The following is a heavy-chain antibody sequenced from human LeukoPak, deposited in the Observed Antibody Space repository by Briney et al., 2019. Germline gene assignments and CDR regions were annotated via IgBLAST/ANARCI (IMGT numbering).Heavy chain of an antibody. V-gene: IGHV3-21*01. Sequence: GGSLRLSCAASGFSFSGYTINWVRQAPGKGLEGVSSISPGSNYKHYATSVKARFTISRDNANNSLYLQMNSLGAEDTALYYCARGRGCSSLSCYPDYWGQGTLVTVSS. CDR1: GFSFSGYT. J-gene: IGHJ4*02. CDR3: ARGRGCSSLSCYPDY. D-gene: IGHD2-2*01. CDR2: ISPGSNYK.